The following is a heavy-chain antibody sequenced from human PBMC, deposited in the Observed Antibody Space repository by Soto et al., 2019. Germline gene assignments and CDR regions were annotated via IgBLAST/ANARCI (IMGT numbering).Heavy chain of an antibody. D-gene: IGHD3-9*01. Sequence: TGGSLRLSCAASGFTFSSYAMSWVRQAPGKGLEWVSAISGSGGSTYYADSVKGRFTISRDNSKNTLYLQMNSLRAEDTAVYYCAKANDILTGPALLDAFDIWGQGTMVTVSS. V-gene: IGHV3-23*01. CDR3: AKANDILTGPALLDAFDI. CDR2: ISGSGGST. J-gene: IGHJ3*02. CDR1: GFTFSSYA.